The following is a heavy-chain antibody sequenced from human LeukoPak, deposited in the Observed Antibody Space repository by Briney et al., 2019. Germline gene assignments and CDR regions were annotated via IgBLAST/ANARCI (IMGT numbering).Heavy chain of an antibody. D-gene: IGHD5-24*01. CDR1: GFTLSNKY. CDR3: ASRDKGYYYGMDV. V-gene: IGHV3-66*01. Sequence: GGALRLSLSASGFTLSNKYMNWVRHPPGKGVEWVSLIYSGGSTYYADSVKGRFTISRDNSKNTLYLQMNSLRAEDTAVYYCASRDKGYYYGMDVWGQGTTVTVSS. J-gene: IGHJ6*02. CDR2: IYSGGST.